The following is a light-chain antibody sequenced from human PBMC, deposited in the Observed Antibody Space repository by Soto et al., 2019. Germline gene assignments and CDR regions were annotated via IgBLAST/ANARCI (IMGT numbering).Light chain of an antibody. CDR3: QQFGDSLT. CDR1: QSVSSY. Sequence: EIVLTQSPATLSLSPGERATLSCRASQSVSSYLAWYQQKPGQAPRLLIYDASNRATGIPDRFSGSGSGTDFTLTVSRLEPEDFAVYYCQQFGDSLTFGGGTKVDIK. V-gene: IGKV3-11*01. J-gene: IGKJ4*01. CDR2: DAS.